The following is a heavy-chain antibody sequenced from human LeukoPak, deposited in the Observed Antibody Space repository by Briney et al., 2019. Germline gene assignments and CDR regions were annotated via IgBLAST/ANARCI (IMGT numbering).Heavy chain of an antibody. CDR3: ARRGPWWYFDL. CDR2: IYYTGIT. J-gene: IGHJ2*01. V-gene: IGHV4-39*01. CDR1: GGSVSSSNYY. Sequence: SETLSLTCTVSGGSVSSSNYYWGWIRQPPGKGLEWIGIIYYTGITNNNPSLKSRVTISVDTSKNQFSLRLSSVTAADTAVYYCARRGPWWYFDLRGRGTLVTVSS.